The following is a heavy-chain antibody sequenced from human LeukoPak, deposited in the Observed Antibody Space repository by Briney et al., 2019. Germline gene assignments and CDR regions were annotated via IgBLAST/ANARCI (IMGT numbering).Heavy chain of an antibody. J-gene: IGHJ4*02. CDR2: IKHDGSEK. D-gene: IGHD3-3*01. V-gene: IGHV3-7*01. CDR3: ATDRGWRTSGYYLYYFEY. CDR1: GFTFSGFW. Sequence: GGSLRLSCAVSGFTFSGFWMSWSRQPPGKGLEWVASIKHDGSEKYYVDSVRGRFTISRDNTMNSLYLQMSSLRAEDTAVYYCATDRGWRTSGYYLYYFEYWGQGTLVTFSS.